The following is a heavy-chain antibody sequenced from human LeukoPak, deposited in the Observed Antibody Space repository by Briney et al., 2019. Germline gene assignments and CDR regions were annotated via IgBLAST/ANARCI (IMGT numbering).Heavy chain of an antibody. CDR1: GYTFTGYY. Sequence: GASVKVSCKASGYTFTGYYMHWVRQAPGQGLEWMGWINPNSGGTNYAQKFQGRVTMTRDTSISTAYMELSRLRSDDTAVYYCARDSGYYSSTSCSHIFDYWGQGTLVTVSS. J-gene: IGHJ4*02. CDR3: ARDSGYYSSTSCSHIFDY. D-gene: IGHD2-2*01. V-gene: IGHV1-2*02. CDR2: INPNSGGT.